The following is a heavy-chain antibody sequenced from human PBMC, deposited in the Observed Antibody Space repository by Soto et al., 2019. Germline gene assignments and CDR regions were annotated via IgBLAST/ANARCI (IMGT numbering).Heavy chain of an antibody. D-gene: IGHD1-20*01. CDR3: ASIAFIPYNGMDV. V-gene: IGHV3-48*03. CDR1: GFTFSSYE. J-gene: IGHJ6*02. Sequence: EVQLVESGGGLVQPGGSLRLSCAASGFTFSSYEMNWVRQAPGKGLEWVSYISSSGSTIYYADSVKGRFTISRDNAKNSLYLQMNSLRAEDTAVYYCASIAFIPYNGMDVWGQGTTVTVSS. CDR2: ISSSGSTI.